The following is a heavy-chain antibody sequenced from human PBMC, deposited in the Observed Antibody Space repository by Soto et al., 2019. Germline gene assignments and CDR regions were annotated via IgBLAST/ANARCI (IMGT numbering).Heavy chain of an antibody. CDR3: AHGSYPANRLTY. V-gene: IGHV2-5*02. CDR1: GFSLSTSGVG. CDR2: IYWDDDK. J-gene: IGHJ4*02. Sequence: QITLKESGPTLVKPTQTLTLTCSFSGFSLSTSGVGVGWIRQPQVEALEWLALIYWDDDKRYSPSLKSRLTITKDTSKNQVVLTMTNLYPVDTATYYCAHGSYPANRLTYWGQGNLVTVSS. D-gene: IGHD3-16*01.